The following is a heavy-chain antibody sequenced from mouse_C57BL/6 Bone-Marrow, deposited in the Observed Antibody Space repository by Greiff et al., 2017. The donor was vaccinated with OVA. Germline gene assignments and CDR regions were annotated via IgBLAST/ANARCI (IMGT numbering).Heavy chain of an antibody. CDR2: IYPGDGDT. CDR1: GYAFSSSW. D-gene: IGHD4-1*01. CDR3: ARTANWANWYFDV. V-gene: IGHV1-82*01. J-gene: IGHJ1*03. Sequence: QVQLQQSGPELVKPGASVKISCKASGYAFSSSWMNWVKQRPGQGLEWIGRIYPGDGDTNYNGKFKGKATLTADKSSSTAYMQLSSLTSEDSAVYFGARTANWANWYFDVWGTGTTVTVSS.